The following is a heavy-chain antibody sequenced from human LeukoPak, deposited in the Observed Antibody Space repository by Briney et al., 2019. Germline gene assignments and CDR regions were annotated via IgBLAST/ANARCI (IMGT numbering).Heavy chain of an antibody. D-gene: IGHD5/OR15-5a*01. CDR3: PRHHRYSVYEYEAASFDP. J-gene: IGHJ5*02. V-gene: IGHV1-69*04. CDR2: IIPILGIA. CDR1: VCTLSSYA. Sequence: EASVNVSFKASVCTLSSYAISWVRQAPGQGLEWMGRIIPILGIANYAQKFQGRVTITADKSTSTAYVALSSLTSDDTAVCYFPRHHRYSVYEYEAASFDPSGQGTLGTAS.